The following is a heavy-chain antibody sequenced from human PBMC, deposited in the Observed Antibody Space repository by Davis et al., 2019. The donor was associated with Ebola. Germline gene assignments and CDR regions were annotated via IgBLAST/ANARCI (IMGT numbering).Heavy chain of an antibody. J-gene: IGHJ6*03. CDR3: ARRPIVTGSPNYYMDV. D-gene: IGHD3-9*01. Sequence: SETLSLTCAVYGGSSTGYYWSWIRQHPGKGLEWIGYIYYSGSTYYNPSLKSRITISLDTSKNQFSLKLTSVTAADTAVYYCARRPIVTGSPNYYMDVWGKGTTVTVSS. V-gene: IGHV4-31*11. CDR2: IYYSGST. CDR1: GGSSTGYY.